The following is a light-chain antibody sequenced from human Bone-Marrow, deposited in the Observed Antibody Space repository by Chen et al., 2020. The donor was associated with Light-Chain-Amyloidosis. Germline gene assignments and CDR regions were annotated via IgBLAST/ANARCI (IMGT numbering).Light chain of an antibody. CDR1: RGSIATNY. J-gene: IGLJ3*02. V-gene: IGLV6-57*01. Sequence: NLMLTQPNSVSESPGKTVIISCTRSRGSIATNYVQWYQQRPGSSPTPLTYEDDQRPSGVPDRFSVSIDRSTNSASRSISVLKTEDEADYYCQYYQGISQEVFGGGTKLTVL. CDR3: QYYQGISQEV. CDR2: EDD.